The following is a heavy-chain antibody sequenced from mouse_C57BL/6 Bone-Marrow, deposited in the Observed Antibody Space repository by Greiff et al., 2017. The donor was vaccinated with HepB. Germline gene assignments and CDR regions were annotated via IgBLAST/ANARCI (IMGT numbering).Heavy chain of an antibody. CDR2: FYPGSGSI. Sequence: QVQLQQSGAELVKPGASVKLSCKASGYTFTEYTIHWVKQRPGQGLEWIGWFYPGSGSIKYNEKFQDKATLTADKSSSTVYMELSRLTSEDSAVYFCARHGWGGYGDSDWFAYWGQGTMVTVSA. V-gene: IGHV1-62-2*01. CDR1: GYTFTEYT. J-gene: IGHJ3*01. CDR3: ARHGWGGYGDSDWFAY. D-gene: IGHD2-13*01.